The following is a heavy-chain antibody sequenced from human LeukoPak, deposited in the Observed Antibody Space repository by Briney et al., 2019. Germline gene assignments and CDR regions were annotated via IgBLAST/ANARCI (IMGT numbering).Heavy chain of an antibody. CDR3: AKDYLGSSNAFNI. V-gene: IGHV3-23*01. CDR2: IGGSGGRT. D-gene: IGHD6-13*01. J-gene: IGHJ3*02. CDR1: GFSFGSYG. Sequence: GGSLRLSCTASGFSFGSYGMSWVRQAPGKGLKWVSGIGGSGGRTYYADSVKGRFTISRDNSKNTIYLQMNSLRVEDTAIYYCAKDYLGSSNAFNIWGQGTMVTVSP.